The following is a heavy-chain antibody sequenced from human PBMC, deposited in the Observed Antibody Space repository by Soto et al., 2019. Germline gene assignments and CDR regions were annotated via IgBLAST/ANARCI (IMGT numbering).Heavy chain of an antibody. CDR1: GGTFSSYA. V-gene: IGHV1-69*06. D-gene: IGHD1-1*01. CDR3: ARLNWNDVRYCYYYGMDV. CDR2: IIPNVGTA. J-gene: IGHJ6*02. Sequence: QVQMVQSGAEVKKPGSSVKVSCKASGGTFSSYAISWVRQAPGQGLEWMGGIIPNVGTANYAEKFQGRVTSTADKSTSTAYMELSSLRSEGTAVYYLARLNWNDVRYCYYYGMDVWGQGPTVTVS.